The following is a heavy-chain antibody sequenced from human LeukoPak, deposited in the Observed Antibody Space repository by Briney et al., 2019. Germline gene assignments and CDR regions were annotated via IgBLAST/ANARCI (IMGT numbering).Heavy chain of an antibody. J-gene: IGHJ3*02. CDR2: IYSGGST. CDR3: ARSNDAFDI. D-gene: IGHD5/OR15-5a*01. CDR1: GFTVSSNY. Sequence: GGSLRLSCAASGFTVSSNYMNWVRQAPGKGLEWVSIIYSGGSTFYADSVKGRFTISRDNSKNTLHLQMNSLRAEDTAVYYCARSNDAFDIWGQGTMVTVSS. V-gene: IGHV3-53*01.